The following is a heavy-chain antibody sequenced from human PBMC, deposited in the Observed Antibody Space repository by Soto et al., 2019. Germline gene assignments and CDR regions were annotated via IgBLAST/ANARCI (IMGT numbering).Heavy chain of an antibody. CDR1: GFTFSSYG. J-gene: IGHJ3*02. D-gene: IGHD3-10*01. CDR3: ARDGSGDRPAFDI. V-gene: IGHV3-33*01. Sequence: QVQLVESGGGVVQPGRTLRLSCAASGFTFSSYGMHWVRQAPGKGLEWVAVIWYDGSNKYYADSVKGRFTISRDNAKNTLYLQLNSLRVEDTDVYYCARDGSGDRPAFDIWGQGTMVTVSS. CDR2: IWYDGSNK.